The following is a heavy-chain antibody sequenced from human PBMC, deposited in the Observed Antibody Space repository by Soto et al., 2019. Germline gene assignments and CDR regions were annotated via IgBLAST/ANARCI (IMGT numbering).Heavy chain of an antibody. J-gene: IGHJ4*02. V-gene: IGHV3-73*01. CDR2: IRNKANSYAT. CDR3: TSHSPEDMIRN. Sequence: PGGSLRLSCGASGFTFRGSAIHWVRQASGKGLEWVGRIRNKANSYATAYAASVKGRFTISRDDSKNTAYLQMNSLKTEDTAVYFCTSHSPEDMIRNWGQGTPVTVSS. D-gene: IGHD2-15*01. CDR1: GFTFRGSA.